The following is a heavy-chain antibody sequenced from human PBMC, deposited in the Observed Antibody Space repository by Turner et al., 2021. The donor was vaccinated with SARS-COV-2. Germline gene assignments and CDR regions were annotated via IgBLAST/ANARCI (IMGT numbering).Heavy chain of an antibody. CDR3: ARERGYSYGPYYYGMDV. J-gene: IGHJ6*02. CDR1: GFTFSNYS. D-gene: IGHD5-18*01. CDR2: ISSSSSTI. Sequence: EVQLVESGGGLVQPGGSLRPSCAASGFTFSNYSMNWVRQAPGKGLEWVSYISSSSSTIYYADSVKGRFTISRDNAKNSLYLQMNSLRAEDTAVYYCARERGYSYGPYYYGMDVWGQGTTVTVSS. V-gene: IGHV3-48*01.